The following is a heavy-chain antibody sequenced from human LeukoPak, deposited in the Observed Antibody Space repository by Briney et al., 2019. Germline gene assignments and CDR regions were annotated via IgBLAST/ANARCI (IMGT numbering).Heavy chain of an antibody. CDR2: IYHSGST. D-gene: IGHD3-22*01. V-gene: IGHV4-30-2*01. CDR3: ASGSGSGYRIFDY. CDR1: GGSLSSGGYS. Sequence: SETLSLTCAVSGGSLSSGGYSWSWLRQPPGKGLEWHAYIYHSGSTYYIPSLKSRVTISVDRPKNQFSLKLSAVTAADTDVYYCASGSGSGYRIFDYWGQGTLVTVSS. J-gene: IGHJ4*02.